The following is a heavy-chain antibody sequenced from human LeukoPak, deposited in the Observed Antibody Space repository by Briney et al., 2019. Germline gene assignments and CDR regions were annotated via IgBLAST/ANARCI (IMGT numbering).Heavy chain of an antibody. V-gene: IGHV3-30*03. CDR2: ISYDGSNK. Sequence: PGGSLRLSCAASGFTFSSYGMHWVRQAPGKGLEWMSVISYDGSNKYYADSVKGRFTISRDNSKNTLYLQMNSLRAEDTAVYYCARGGLGSAFDNWGQGTLVTVSS. CDR3: ARGGLGSAFDN. J-gene: IGHJ4*02. CDR1: GFTFSSYG. D-gene: IGHD6-19*01.